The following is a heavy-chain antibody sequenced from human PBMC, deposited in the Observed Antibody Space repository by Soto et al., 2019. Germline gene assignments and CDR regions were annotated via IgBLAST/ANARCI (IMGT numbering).Heavy chain of an antibody. D-gene: IGHD6-6*01. Sequence: QVQLVESGGGVVQPGRSLRLSCAASGFTFSSYGMHWVRQAPGKGLEWVAVISYDGSNKYYADSVKGRFTISRDNSKNTLYLQMNSLRAEDTAVYYCAKEGASMAARPFDYWGQGTLVTVSS. CDR3: AKEGASMAARPFDY. CDR1: GFTFSSYG. J-gene: IGHJ4*02. CDR2: ISYDGSNK. V-gene: IGHV3-30*18.